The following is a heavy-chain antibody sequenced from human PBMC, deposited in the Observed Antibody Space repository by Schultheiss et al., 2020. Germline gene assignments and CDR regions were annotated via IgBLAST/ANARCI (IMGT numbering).Heavy chain of an antibody. Sequence: SVKVSCKASGGTFSSYTISWVRQAPGQGLEWMGGIIPIFGTANYAQKFQGRVTITADESTSTAYMELSSLRSEDTAVYYCARARAYTAMVRLYGMDVWGQGTTVTVSS. J-gene: IGHJ6*02. CDR3: ARARAYTAMVRLYGMDV. V-gene: IGHV1-69*13. CDR2: IIPIFGTA. D-gene: IGHD5-18*01. CDR1: GGTFSSYT.